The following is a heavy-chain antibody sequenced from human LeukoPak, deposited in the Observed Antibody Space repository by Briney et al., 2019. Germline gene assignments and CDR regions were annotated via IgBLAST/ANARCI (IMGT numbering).Heavy chain of an antibody. V-gene: IGHV4-39*07. J-gene: IGHJ2*01. CDR2: IYYSGST. D-gene: IGHD3-10*01. CDR3: ARDRDVTTWFGELWRGNWYFDL. CDR1: GGSISSSSYY. Sequence: PSETLSLTCTVSGGSISSSSYYWGWIRQPPGKGLEWIGSIYYSGSTYYNPSLKSRVTMSVDTSKNQFSLKLSSVTAADTAVYYCARDRDVTTWFGELWRGNWYFDLWGRGTLVTVSS.